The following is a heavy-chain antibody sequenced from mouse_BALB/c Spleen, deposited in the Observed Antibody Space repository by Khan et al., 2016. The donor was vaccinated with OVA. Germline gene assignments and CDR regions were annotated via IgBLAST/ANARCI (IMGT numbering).Heavy chain of an antibody. CDR2: MSSGGDYT. D-gene: IGHD4-1*01. Sequence: EVQLVESGGDLVKPGGSLKLSCAASGFTFSSYSMSWVRQIPDKRLEWVATMSSGGDYTYYPDSVKGRFTISRDNAKNTLYLQMSSLKSEDTAMYYCASHLTGSFAYWDQGTLVTVSA. V-gene: IGHV5-6*01. J-gene: IGHJ3*01. CDR3: ASHLTGSFAY. CDR1: GFTFSSYS.